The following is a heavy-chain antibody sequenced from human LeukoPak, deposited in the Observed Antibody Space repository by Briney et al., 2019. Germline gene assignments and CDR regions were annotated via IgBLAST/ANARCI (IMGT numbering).Heavy chain of an antibody. Sequence: PGGSLRLSCAASEFTVSSNYMNWVRQAPGKGLEWVSFIYSGGSTYYADSVRGRFTISRDSSKNTLYLQMNSLRAEDTAVYFCATFTPLRAFDFWGQGTLVTVS. V-gene: IGHV3-66*01. D-gene: IGHD3-16*01. CDR1: EFTVSSNY. CDR3: ATFTPLRAFDF. CDR2: IYSGGST. J-gene: IGHJ4*02.